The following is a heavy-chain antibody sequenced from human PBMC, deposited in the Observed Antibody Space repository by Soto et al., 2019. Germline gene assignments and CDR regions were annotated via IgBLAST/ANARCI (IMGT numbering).Heavy chain of an antibody. J-gene: IGHJ5*02. D-gene: IGHD4-17*01. V-gene: IGHV3-30-3*01. CDR2: ISYDGSNK. CDR3: ARKVGTTVTTSPWFGP. CDR1: GFTFSSYA. Sequence: QVQLVESGGGVVQPGRSLRLSCAASGFTFSSYAMHWVRQAPGKGLEWVAVISYDGSNKYYADSVKGRFTISRDNSKNTLYLQMNSLRAEDTAVYYCARKVGTTVTTSPWFGPWGQGTLVTVAS.